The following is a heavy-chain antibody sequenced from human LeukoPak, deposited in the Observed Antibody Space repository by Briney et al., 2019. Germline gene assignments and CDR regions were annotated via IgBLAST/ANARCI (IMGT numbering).Heavy chain of an antibody. V-gene: IGHV3-15*01. CDR1: GFTFGSYG. Sequence: GMSLRLSCSASGFTFGSYGMHWVRQAPGKGLEWVGRIKSKTDGGTTDYAAPVKGRFTISRDDSKNTLYLQMNSLKTEDTAVYYCTTVEFRGYCSSTSCPDWGQGTLVTVSS. CDR3: TTVEFRGYCSSTSCPD. D-gene: IGHD2-2*01. J-gene: IGHJ4*02. CDR2: IKSKTDGGTT.